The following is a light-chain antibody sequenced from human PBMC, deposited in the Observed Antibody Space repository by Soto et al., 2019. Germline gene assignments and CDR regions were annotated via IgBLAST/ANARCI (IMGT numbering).Light chain of an antibody. CDR1: QAIRGA. J-gene: IGKJ5*01. Sequence: IQVTQSPSSLSASVGDRVTITCRASQAIRGALAWYQQKPGKAPKLLIYDVSTLESGVPSRFSGSGSGTEFTLTITSLQPEDFGTYYCQQFNSYPITFGHGTRLEIK. CDR3: QQFNSYPIT. CDR2: DVS. V-gene: IGKV1-13*02.